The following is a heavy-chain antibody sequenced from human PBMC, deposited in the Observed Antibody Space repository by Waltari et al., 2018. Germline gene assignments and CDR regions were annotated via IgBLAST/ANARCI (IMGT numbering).Heavy chain of an antibody. CDR2: IIPILGIA. Sequence: QVQLVQSGAEVKKPGSSVKVSCKASGGTFRSYAITWVRQAPGQGLEWMGRIIPILGIANYAQKFQGRVTITADKSTSTAYMELSSLRSEDTAVYYCARDPPYSGYVSGAFDIWGQGTMVTVSS. CDR1: GGTFRSYA. J-gene: IGHJ3*02. V-gene: IGHV1-69*04. D-gene: IGHD5-12*01. CDR3: ARDPPYSGYVSGAFDI.